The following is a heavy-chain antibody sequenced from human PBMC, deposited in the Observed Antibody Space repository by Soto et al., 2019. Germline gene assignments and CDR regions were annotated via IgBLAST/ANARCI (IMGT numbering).Heavy chain of an antibody. Sequence: PSETLSLTCTVSGGSVSSSNYYWGWIRQPPGKGLEWIGSIYSIGNTYYNPSLKSGVTISADTSKNQFSLNLISVTAADTAVYYCRRSSRYSTDVWGQGITVTVSS. J-gene: IGHJ6*02. CDR2: IYSIGNT. CDR3: RRSSRYSTDV. CDR1: GGSVSSSNYY. V-gene: IGHV4-39*01. D-gene: IGHD6-19*01.